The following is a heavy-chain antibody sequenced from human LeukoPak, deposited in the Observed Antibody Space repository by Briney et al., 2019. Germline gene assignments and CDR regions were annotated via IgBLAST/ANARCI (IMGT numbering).Heavy chain of an antibody. J-gene: IGHJ4*02. CDR2: ISSSGRTI. CDR1: GFTFSSYA. D-gene: IGHD3-22*01. CDR3: ARHYYHSSGHGGY. V-gene: IGHV3-48*04. Sequence: GGSLRLSCAASGFTFSSYAMGWVRQAPGKGLEWLSYISSSGRTIYYADSVKGRFTISRDNAKNSLYLQMNSLRVEDTAVYYCARHYYHSSGHGGYWGQGTLVTVSS.